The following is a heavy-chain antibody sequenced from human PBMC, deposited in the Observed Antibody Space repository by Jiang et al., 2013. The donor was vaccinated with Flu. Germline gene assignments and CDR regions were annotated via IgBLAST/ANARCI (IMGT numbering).Heavy chain of an antibody. CDR3: ARDGMYYYDSSGSSYFDY. J-gene: IGHJ4*02. D-gene: IGHD3-22*01. CDR1: GGSISSGSYY. Sequence: PGLVKPSQTLSLTCTVSGGSISSGSYYWSWIRQPAGKGLEWIGRIYTSGSTNYNPSLKSRVTISVDTSKNQFSLKLSSVTAADTAVYYCARDGMYYYDSSGSSYFDYWGQGTLVTVSS. V-gene: IGHV4-61*02. CDR2: IYTSGST.